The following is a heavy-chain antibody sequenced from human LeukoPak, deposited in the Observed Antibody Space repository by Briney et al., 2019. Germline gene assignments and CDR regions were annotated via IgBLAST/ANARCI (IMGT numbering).Heavy chain of an antibody. V-gene: IGHV4-30-4*01. J-gene: IGHJ4*02. CDR3: AREVYSGYDSTYYFDY. Sequence: SETLSLTCTVSGGSISSGDYYWSWIRQPPGKGLEWIGYIYYSGSTYYNPSLKSRVAISVDTSKNQFSLKLSSVTAADTAVYYCAREVYSGYDSTYYFDYWGQGTLVTVSS. D-gene: IGHD5-12*01. CDR1: GGSISSGDYY. CDR2: IYYSGST.